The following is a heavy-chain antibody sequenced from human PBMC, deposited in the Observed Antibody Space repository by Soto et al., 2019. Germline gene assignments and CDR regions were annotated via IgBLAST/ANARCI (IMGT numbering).Heavy chain of an antibody. CDR1: CASISKSRYY. Sequence: SETLSLTCTVSCASISKSRYYWGWIRQPPGKGLEWIGSIYYPGSTYYNPSLKSRVTISVDTSKNNFSLKLNSATAADTAVYYCARRFDFVDPWGQGTLVTVSS. CDR3: ARRFDFVDP. D-gene: IGHD3-3*01. V-gene: IGHV4-39*02. CDR2: IYYPGST. J-gene: IGHJ5*02.